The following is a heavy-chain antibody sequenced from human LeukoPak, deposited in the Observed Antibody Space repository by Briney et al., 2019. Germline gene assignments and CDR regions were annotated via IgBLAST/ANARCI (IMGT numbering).Heavy chain of an antibody. CDR1: GGSFSGYY. J-gene: IGHJ4*01. Sequence: SETLSLTCDVYGGSFSGYYWSWIRQPPGKGLEWIGEINHSGNTNYNPSVKSRVTISVDTSKNQFSLKLSSVTAADTAVYYCARVVDSYHFDYWGQEPWSPSPQ. V-gene: IGHV4-34*01. CDR3: ARVVDSYHFDY. D-gene: IGHD5-18*01. CDR2: INHSGNT.